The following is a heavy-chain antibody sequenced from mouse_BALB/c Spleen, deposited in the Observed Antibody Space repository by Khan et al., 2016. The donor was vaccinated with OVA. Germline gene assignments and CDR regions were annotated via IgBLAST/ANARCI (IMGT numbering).Heavy chain of an antibody. V-gene: IGHV3-2*02. CDR2: ISYSGRT. Sequence: EVQLQESGPGLVKPSQSLSLTCTVTGHSITSDYAWNWIRQFPGNKLEWMGYISYSGRTSYNPSLKSRISVTRDTSKNQFFLQLNSVTTEDTATYYCAMGRTYWGQGTLVTVSA. CDR3: AMGRTY. D-gene: IGHD4-1*01. J-gene: IGHJ3*01. CDR1: GHSITSDYA.